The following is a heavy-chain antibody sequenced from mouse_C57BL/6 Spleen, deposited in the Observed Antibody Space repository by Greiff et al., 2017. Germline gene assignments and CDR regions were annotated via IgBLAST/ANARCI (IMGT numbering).Heavy chain of an antibody. J-gene: IGHJ4*01. V-gene: IGHV1-50*01. CDR2: IAPSDSYT. D-gene: IGHD2-2*01. CDR3: ASWVSAMDY. CDR1: GYTFTSYW. Sequence: QVQLQQPGAELVKPGASVKLSCKASGYTFTSYWMQWVKQRPGQGLEWIGEIAPSDSYTNYNQKFKGKATLTVDTSSSTAYMQLSSLTSEDSAVDYCASWVSAMDYWGQGTSVTVSS.